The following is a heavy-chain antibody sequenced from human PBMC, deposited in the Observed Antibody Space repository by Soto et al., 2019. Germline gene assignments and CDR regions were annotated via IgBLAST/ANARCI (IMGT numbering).Heavy chain of an antibody. J-gene: IGHJ6*03. CDR2: ISYDGSNK. Sequence: GGSLRLSCAASGFTFSSYGMHWVRQAPGKGLEWVAVISYDGSNKYYADSVKGRFTISRDNSKNTLYLQMNSLRAEDTAVYYCAKDATFVRYTVVPAAIPTYYYYYYMDVWGKGTTVTVSS. CDR3: AKDATFVRYTVVPAAIPTYYYYYYMDV. CDR1: GFTFSSYG. V-gene: IGHV3-30*18. D-gene: IGHD2-2*02.